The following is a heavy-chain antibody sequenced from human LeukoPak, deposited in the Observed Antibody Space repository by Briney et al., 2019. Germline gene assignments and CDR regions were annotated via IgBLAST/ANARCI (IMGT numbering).Heavy chain of an antibody. CDR1: GFTFSDYY. Sequence: GGSLRLSCAASGFTFSDYYMSWIRQAPGKGLEWVSYISSSGSTIYYADSVKGRFTISRDNAKNSLYLQMNSLRAEDTAVYYCARENGSGSYYYYYYMDVWGKGTTVTISS. CDR3: ARENGSGSYYYYYYMDV. J-gene: IGHJ6*03. V-gene: IGHV3-11*01. CDR2: ISSSGSTI. D-gene: IGHD3-10*01.